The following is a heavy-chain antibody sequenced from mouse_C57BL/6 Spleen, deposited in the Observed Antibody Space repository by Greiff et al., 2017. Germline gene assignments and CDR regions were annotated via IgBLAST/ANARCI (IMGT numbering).Heavy chain of an antibody. CDR3: AREGDGYYLGAY. V-gene: IGHV1-55*01. D-gene: IGHD2-3*01. CDR2: IYPGSGSP. J-gene: IGHJ3*01. Sequence: QVQLQQPGAELVKPGASVKMSCKASGYTFTSYWITWVKQRPGQGLEWIGDIYPGSGSPNYNEEFQNKATLTLDTSSSTAYMLLSSLTSEDSAVYYCAREGDGYYLGAYGGQGTLVTGSA. CDR1: GYTFTSYW.